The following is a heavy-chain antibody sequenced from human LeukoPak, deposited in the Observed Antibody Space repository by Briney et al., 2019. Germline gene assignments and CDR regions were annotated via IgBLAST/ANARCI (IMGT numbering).Heavy chain of an antibody. V-gene: IGHV4-34*01. CDR3: ARPGRYSGYDPDSARFFDY. J-gene: IGHJ4*02. CDR2: INHSGST. CDR1: GGSFSGYY. Sequence: PSETLSLTCAVYGGSFSGYYWSWIRQPPGKGLEWIGEINHSGSTNYNPSLKSRVTISVDTSKNQFSLKLSSVTAADTAVYYCARPGRYSGYDPDSARFFDYWGQGALVTVSS. D-gene: IGHD5-12*01.